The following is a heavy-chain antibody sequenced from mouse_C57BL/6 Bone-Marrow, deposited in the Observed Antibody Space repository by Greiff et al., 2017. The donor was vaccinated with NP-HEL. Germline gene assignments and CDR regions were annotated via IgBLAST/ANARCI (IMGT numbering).Heavy chain of an antibody. CDR1: GFTFSSYA. Sequence: EVQLVESGGGLVKPGGSLKLSCAASGFTFSSYAMSWVRQTPEKRLEWVATISDGGSYTYYPDNVKGRFTISRDNAKNNLYLQMSHLKSEDTAMYYCARDGGRYYAMDYWGQGTSVTVSS. CDR2: ISDGGSYT. CDR3: ARDGGRYYAMDY. J-gene: IGHJ4*01. V-gene: IGHV5-4*01.